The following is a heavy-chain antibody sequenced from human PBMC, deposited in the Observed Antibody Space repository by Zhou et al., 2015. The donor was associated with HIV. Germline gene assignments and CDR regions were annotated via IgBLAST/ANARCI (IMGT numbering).Heavy chain of an antibody. Sequence: QVQLVQSGAEVKKPGSSVKVSCKASGGTFSSYAISWVRQAPGQGLEWMGWINPKSGATNYIRKYQGRVTMTRDTSNSTAYMDLSSLTSDDTAVYFCARPRDPGSRYSSGWYPFDYWGQGTLVTVSS. CDR3: ARPRDPGSRYSSGWYPFDY. CDR1: GGTFSSYA. J-gene: IGHJ4*02. V-gene: IGHV1-2*02. CDR2: INPKSGAT. D-gene: IGHD6-19*01.